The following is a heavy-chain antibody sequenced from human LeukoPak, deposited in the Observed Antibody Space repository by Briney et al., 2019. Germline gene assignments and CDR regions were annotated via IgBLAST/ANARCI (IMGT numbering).Heavy chain of an antibody. D-gene: IGHD1-1*01. CDR2: ISSSSSYT. J-gene: IGHJ4*02. CDR3: ARGTGTTAYFDY. CDR1: GFTFSDYD. Sequence: GGSLRLSCAASGFTFSDYDMSWIRQAPGKGLEWVSYISSSSSYTKYADSVKGRFTISRDNAKNSLYLQVNSLRDEDTAVYYCARGTGTTAYFDYWGQGTLVTVSS. V-gene: IGHV3-11*06.